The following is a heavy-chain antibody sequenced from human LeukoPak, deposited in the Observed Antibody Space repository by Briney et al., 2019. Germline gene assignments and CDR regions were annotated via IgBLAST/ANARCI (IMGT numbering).Heavy chain of an antibody. D-gene: IGHD2-8*01. Sequence: ASGKVSCKASGYIFSGYYMHWVRRAPGQGLEWMGWINPNGGGTNSAQKFQGRVTMTRDTSINTVYMELNSLRSDDTAVYYCARDLGDGNGMGNYYFDYWGQGTLVTVSS. CDR1: GYIFSGYY. CDR2: INPNGGGT. J-gene: IGHJ4*02. V-gene: IGHV1-2*02. CDR3: ARDLGDGNGMGNYYFDY.